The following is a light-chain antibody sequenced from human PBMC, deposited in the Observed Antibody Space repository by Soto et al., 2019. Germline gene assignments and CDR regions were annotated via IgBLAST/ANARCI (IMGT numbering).Light chain of an antibody. CDR2: DAS. J-gene: IGKJ4*01. CDR3: QQYNDWPPLT. Sequence: EIVLTQSPATLSLSPGERATLSCRASPGIGSYLAWYQQKPGQAPRLLIYDASNRATGVPARFSGSGPGTDFTLTISSLEPEDFAVYYCQQYNDWPPLTFGGGTKVEI. V-gene: IGKV3D-11*01. CDR1: PGIGSY.